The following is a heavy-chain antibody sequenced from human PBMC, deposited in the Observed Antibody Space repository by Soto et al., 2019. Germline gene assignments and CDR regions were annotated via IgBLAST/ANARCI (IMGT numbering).Heavy chain of an antibody. CDR3: ARDQLSYYDSSGYYYHTFDY. V-gene: IGHV1-69*13. CDR2: IIPIFGTA. CDR1: GGTFSSYA. D-gene: IGHD3-22*01. Sequence: SVKVSCKASGGTFSSYAISWVRQAPGQGLEWMGGIIPIFGTANYAQKFQGRVTITADESTGTAYMELSSLRSEDTAVYYCARDQLSYYDSSGYYYHTFDYWGQGTLVTVSS. J-gene: IGHJ4*02.